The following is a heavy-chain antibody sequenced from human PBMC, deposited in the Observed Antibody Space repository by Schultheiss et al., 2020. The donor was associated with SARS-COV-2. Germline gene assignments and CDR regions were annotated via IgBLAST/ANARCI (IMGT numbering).Heavy chain of an antibody. D-gene: IGHD1-26*01. CDR3: AKGVLGVGANY. J-gene: IGHJ4*02. V-gene: IGHV3-11*06. CDR2: ISSSSSYT. Sequence: GESLKISCAASGFTFSDYYMSWIRQAPGKGLEWVSYISSSSSYTNYADSVKGRFTISRDNSKNTLYLQMNSLRAEDTAVYYCAKGVLGVGANYWGQGTLVTVSS. CDR1: GFTFSDYY.